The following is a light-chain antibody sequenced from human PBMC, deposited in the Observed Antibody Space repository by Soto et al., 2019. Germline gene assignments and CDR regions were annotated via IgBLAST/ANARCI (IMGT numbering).Light chain of an antibody. CDR2: DVS. CDR3: SSYTGSSTPYV. Sequence: QSVLTQPASVSGSPGQSITISCTGTISDFGSYNYVSWHQQHPGKAPKLMNYDVSNRPSGVSHRFSDSKSGNTASLTISGLQAEDEADYYCSSYTGSSTPYVFGAGTKVTVL. J-gene: IGLJ1*01. CDR1: ISDFGSYNY. V-gene: IGLV2-14*01.